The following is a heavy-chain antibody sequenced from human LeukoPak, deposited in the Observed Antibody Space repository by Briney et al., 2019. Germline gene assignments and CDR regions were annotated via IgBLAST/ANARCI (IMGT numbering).Heavy chain of an antibody. CDR1: GLTVSSSY. Sequence: GGSLRLSCAVSGLTVSSSYMSWVRQAPGKGLEWVSLIYSGGSTYYADSVKGRFTISRDNSKNTLYLQMNSLRAEDTAVYYCARRGYDYGSPFDYWGQGTLVTVSS. CDR3: ARRGYDYGSPFDY. D-gene: IGHD5-18*01. V-gene: IGHV3-53*01. J-gene: IGHJ4*02. CDR2: IYSGGST.